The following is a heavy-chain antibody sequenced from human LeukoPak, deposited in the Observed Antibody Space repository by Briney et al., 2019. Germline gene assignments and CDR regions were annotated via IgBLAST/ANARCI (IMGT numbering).Heavy chain of an antibody. J-gene: IGHJ4*02. V-gene: IGHV1-2*02. CDR3: AREFRRVVVVAATRGQVDY. CDR1: GYTFTGYY. D-gene: IGHD2-15*01. Sequence: ASVKVSCKASGYTFTGYYMHWVRQAPGQGLEWIGWINPNSGGTNYAQKFQGRVTMTRDTSISTAYMELSRLRSDDTAVYYCAREFRRVVVVAATRGQVDYWGQGTLVTVSS. CDR2: INPNSGGT.